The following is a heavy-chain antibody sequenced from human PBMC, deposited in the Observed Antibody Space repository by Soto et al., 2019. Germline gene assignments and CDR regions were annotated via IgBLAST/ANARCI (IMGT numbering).Heavy chain of an antibody. CDR1: GFTFSDHY. D-gene: IGHD6-13*01. V-gene: IGHV3-72*01. J-gene: IGHJ4*02. CDR2: TRNKANSYTT. Sequence: GGSLRLSCAASGFTFSDHYMDWVRQAPGKGLEWVGRTRNKANSYTTEYAASVKGRFTISRDDSKNSLYLQMNSLKTEDTAVYYCARAGYSSSWYFDYWGQGTLVTVSS. CDR3: ARAGYSSSWYFDY.